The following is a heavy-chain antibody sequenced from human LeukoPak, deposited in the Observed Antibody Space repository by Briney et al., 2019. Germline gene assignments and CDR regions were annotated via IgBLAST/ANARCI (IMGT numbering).Heavy chain of an antibody. V-gene: IGHV1-2*02. CDR3: ARDPFLGLALIDH. CDR2: INPNSGGT. CDR1: GYSFTCYY. Sequence: ASVKVSCKASGYSFTCYYIHWVRHAPGQGLEWMGWINPNSGGTNYAHKFHGRVPMTRDTSISTAYMELSRLRSDDTAVYYCARDPFLGLALIDHWGQGTLVTVSS. D-gene: IGHD3-3*02. J-gene: IGHJ4*02.